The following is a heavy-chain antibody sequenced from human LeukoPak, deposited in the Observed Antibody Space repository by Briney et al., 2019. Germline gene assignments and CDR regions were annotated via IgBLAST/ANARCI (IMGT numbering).Heavy chain of an antibody. CDR1: GFTFSNYY. CDR2: IKEDGSEK. CDR3: ARDRAYCSGGACYTVLDH. J-gene: IGHJ4*02. D-gene: IGHD2-15*01. Sequence: HPGGSLRLSCAPSGFTFSNYYMNWVRQAPGKGLEWVANIKEDGSEKYYMDSVKGRFTISRDNAENSLSLQMNSLRAEDTAVYYWARDRAYCSGGACYTVLDHWGQGTLVTVS. V-gene: IGHV3-7*01.